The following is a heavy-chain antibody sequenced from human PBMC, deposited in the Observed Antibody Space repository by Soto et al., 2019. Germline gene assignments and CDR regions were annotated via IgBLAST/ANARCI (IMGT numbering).Heavy chain of an antibody. V-gene: IGHV4-39*05. CDR2: VYYSGST. D-gene: IGHD2-2*02. CDR1: GGSISSSSYY. J-gene: IGHJ6*03. Sequence: SETPSLTCTVSGGSISSSSYYWGWIRSPPGKGLEWIGSVYYSGSTYYSPSLKSRVTISVDTSKSQFSRKLSSVTAADTAVYYCAKEAISSYYYYMDVWGKGTTVTVSS. CDR3: AKEAISSYYYYMDV.